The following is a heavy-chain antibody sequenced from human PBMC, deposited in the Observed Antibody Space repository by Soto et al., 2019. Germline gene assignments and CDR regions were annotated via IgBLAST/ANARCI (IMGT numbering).Heavy chain of an antibody. J-gene: IGHJ4*02. CDR1: GGSISTYY. V-gene: IGHV4-59*01. D-gene: IGHD3-3*01. CDR2: IYYNGRT. Sequence: SETLSLTCTVSGGSISTYYWSWIRQPPGNGLEWIGYIYYNGRTNYNPSLESRVTISLDTSKSQFSLKLSPVSAADTAVYYCARDGSGYDFWSGPYFFDYWGPGTLVTVSS. CDR3: ARDGSGYDFWSGPYFFDY.